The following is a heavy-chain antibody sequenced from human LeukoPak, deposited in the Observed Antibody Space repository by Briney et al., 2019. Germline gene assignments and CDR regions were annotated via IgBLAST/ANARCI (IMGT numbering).Heavy chain of an antibody. J-gene: IGHJ4*02. CDR2: IIPVFGTA. Sequence: ASVKVSCKASGGTFSSYAISWVRQAPGQGLEWMEGIIPVFGTANYAQKFQGRVTITADKSTSTAYMELSSLRSEDTAVYYCARGRGIAAAPFDYWGQGTLVTVSS. CDR3: ARGRGIAAAPFDY. D-gene: IGHD6-13*01. V-gene: IGHV1-69*06. CDR1: GGTFSSYA.